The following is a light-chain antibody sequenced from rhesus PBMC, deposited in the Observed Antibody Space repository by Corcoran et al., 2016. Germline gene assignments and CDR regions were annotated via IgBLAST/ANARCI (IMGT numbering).Light chain of an antibody. V-gene: IGKV3-35*01. Sequence: EIVMTQSPATLSVSPGERATLSCRASQSVSSNLAWYKQTPGQAPRLLIYDASNRATGIPDRFSGSGSGTDFKPTISSMEPEDVGVYYCLQESSWPLTFGGGTNVEIK. CDR1: QSVSSN. CDR2: DAS. J-gene: IGKJ4*01. CDR3: LQESSWPLT.